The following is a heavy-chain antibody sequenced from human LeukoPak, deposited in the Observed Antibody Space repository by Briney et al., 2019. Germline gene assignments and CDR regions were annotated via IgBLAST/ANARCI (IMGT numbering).Heavy chain of an antibody. CDR1: GFTFSDYY. Sequence: GESLRLSCAASGFTFSDYYMSWIRQAPGKGLEWVSYISSSGSTIYYADSVKGRFTISRDNAKNSLYLQMNSLRAEDTAVYYCARDNYDSSTPYYFDYWGQGALVSVSS. CDR2: ISSSGSTI. J-gene: IGHJ4*02. D-gene: IGHD3-22*01. V-gene: IGHV3-11*04. CDR3: ARDNYDSSTPYYFDY.